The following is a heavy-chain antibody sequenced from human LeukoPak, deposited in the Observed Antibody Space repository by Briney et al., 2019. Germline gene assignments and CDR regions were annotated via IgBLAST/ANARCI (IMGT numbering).Heavy chain of an antibody. CDR1: GGSFSGYY. Sequence: PSETLSLTCAVYGGSFSGYYWSWIRQPPGKGLEWIGEINHSGSTNYNPSLKSRVTISVDASKNQFSLKLSSVTPADTAVYYCARCCTSWFIRLIDPWGQGTLVTVSS. CDR2: INHSGST. J-gene: IGHJ5*02. D-gene: IGHD6-13*01. CDR3: ARCCTSWFIRLIDP. V-gene: IGHV4-34*01.